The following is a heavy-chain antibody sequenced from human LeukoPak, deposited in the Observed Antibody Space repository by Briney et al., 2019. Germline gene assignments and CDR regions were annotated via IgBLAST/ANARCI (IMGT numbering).Heavy chain of an antibody. CDR3: ARDGDSPMVDFDY. D-gene: IGHD5-18*01. CDR2: IFPRNGDT. CDR1: GYTFTDFY. V-gene: IGHV1-2*02. J-gene: IGHJ4*02. Sequence: ASVKVSCKTSGYTFTDFYFYWLRQAPGQGLEWVGWIFPRNGDTNYARKFQDRVTLTRDTSISTAYMELSRLTSDDTAIYYCARDGDSPMVDFDYWGQGTLVTVSS.